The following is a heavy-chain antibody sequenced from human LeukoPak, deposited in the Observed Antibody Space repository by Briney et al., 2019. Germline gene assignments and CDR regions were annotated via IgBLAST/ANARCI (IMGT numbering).Heavy chain of an antibody. Sequence: PSGTLSLTCAVSGGSISSSNWWSWVRQPPGKGLEWIGEIYHSGSTNYNPSLKSRVTISVDKSKNQFSLKLSSVTAADTAVYYCARASKAVSGYGMDVWGQGTTVTVSS. V-gene: IGHV4-4*02. CDR1: GGSISSSNW. D-gene: IGHD2-8*01. J-gene: IGHJ6*02. CDR2: IYHSGST. CDR3: ARASKAVSGYGMDV.